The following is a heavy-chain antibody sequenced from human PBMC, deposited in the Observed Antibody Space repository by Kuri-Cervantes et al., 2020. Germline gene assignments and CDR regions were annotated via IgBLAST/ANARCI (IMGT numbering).Heavy chain of an antibody. CDR2: INSDGSST. CDR3: ARQLRYFDWSPPDALDI. Sequence: GGSLRLSCAASGFTFSSYWMHWVRQAPGKGLVWVSRINSDGSSTSYADSVKGRFTISRDNAKNTLYLQMNSLRAEDTAVYYCARQLRYFDWSPPDALDIWGQGTMVTVSS. CDR1: GFTFSSYW. D-gene: IGHD3-9*01. J-gene: IGHJ3*02. V-gene: IGHV3-74*01.